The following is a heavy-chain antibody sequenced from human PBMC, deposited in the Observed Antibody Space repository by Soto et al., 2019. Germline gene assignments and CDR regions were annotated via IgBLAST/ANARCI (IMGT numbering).Heavy chain of an antibody. V-gene: IGHV4-34*01. Sequence: TSETLSLTCAVYGGSFSGYYWSWIRQPPGKGLEWIGEINHSGSTNYNPSLKSRVTISVDTSKNQFSLKLSSVTAADTAVYYCARGLIPGGSWHGGWFDPWGQGTLVTVSS. J-gene: IGHJ5*02. CDR3: ARGLIPGGSWHGGWFDP. D-gene: IGHD6-13*01. CDR1: GGSFSGYY. CDR2: INHSGST.